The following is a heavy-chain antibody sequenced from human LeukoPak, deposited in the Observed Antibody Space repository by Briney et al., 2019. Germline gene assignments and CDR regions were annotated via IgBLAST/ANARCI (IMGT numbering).Heavy chain of an antibody. D-gene: IGHD6-13*01. Sequence: GGSLRLSCAASGFTLSSYWMSWVRQAPGKGLEWVANIKQDGSEKYYVDSVKGRFTISRDNAKNSLYLQMNSLRAEDTAVYYCARLAAPGLYYYYGMDVWGQGTMVTVSS. J-gene: IGHJ6*02. CDR1: GFTLSSYW. CDR3: ARLAAPGLYYYYGMDV. V-gene: IGHV3-7*01. CDR2: IKQDGSEK.